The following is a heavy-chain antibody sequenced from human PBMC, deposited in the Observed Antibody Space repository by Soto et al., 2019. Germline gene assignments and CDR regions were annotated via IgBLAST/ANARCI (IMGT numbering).Heavy chain of an antibody. J-gene: IGHJ4*02. V-gene: IGHV3-23*01. CDR1: GFAFSQYG. Sequence: EVILLESGGDLVQPGGSLRLSCTASGFAFSQYGMGWVRQAPGKGLEWVSSIRSFDYRTNYADSVKGRFTISRDNSKCTLSLQMSSLRVEDTAVYYCARVVESGWYEAFDYWGQGTLVTVSS. CDR3: ARVVESGWYEAFDY. D-gene: IGHD6-19*01. CDR2: IRSFDYRT.